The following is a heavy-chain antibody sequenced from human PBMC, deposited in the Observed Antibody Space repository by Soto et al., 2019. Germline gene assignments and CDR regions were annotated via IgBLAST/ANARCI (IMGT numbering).Heavy chain of an antibody. V-gene: IGHV4-31*03. D-gene: IGHD3-22*01. CDR1: GGSISSGGYY. CDR2: IYYSGST. J-gene: IGHJ3*02. Sequence: QVQLQESGPGLVKPSQTLSLTCTVSGGSISSGGYYWSWIRQHPGKGLEWIGYIYYSGSTYYNPYLQRRVTISVDTSKNQFSLKLSSVTAADTAVYFCARRPTYYDSSGSHHDAFDIWGQGTMVTVSS. CDR3: ARRPTYYDSSGSHHDAFDI.